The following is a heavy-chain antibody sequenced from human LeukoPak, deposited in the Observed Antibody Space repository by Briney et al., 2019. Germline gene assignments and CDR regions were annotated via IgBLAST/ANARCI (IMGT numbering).Heavy chain of an antibody. CDR2: INTDGSIT. V-gene: IGHV3-74*01. CDR3: AGMGSSGYHYWFDP. Sequence: TGGSLRLSCAASGFTFSDYWIHWVRQAPGKGLVWVTRINTDGSITNYADSVKGRFSISRDNAKNTLYLQMSSLRAEDTAVCYCAGMGSSGYHYWFDPWGQGTLVIVSS. D-gene: IGHD3-22*01. J-gene: IGHJ5*02. CDR1: GFTFSDYW.